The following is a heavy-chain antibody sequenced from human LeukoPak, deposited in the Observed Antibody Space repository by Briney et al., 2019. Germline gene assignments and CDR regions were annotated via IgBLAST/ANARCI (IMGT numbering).Heavy chain of an antibody. Sequence: NPSQTLSLTCAVSGGSISSGGYSWSWIRQPPGKGLEWIGYIYHSGSTYYNPSLKSRVTISVDRSKNQFSLKLSSVTAADTAVYYCARNCGDYFDPWGQGTLVTVSS. CDR1: GGSISSGGYS. CDR3: ARNCGDYFDP. J-gene: IGHJ5*02. V-gene: IGHV4-30-2*01. CDR2: IYHSGST. D-gene: IGHD4-17*01.